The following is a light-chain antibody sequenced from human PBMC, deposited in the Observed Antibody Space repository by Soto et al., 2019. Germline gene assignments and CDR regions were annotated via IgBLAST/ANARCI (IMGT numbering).Light chain of an antibody. V-gene: IGLV2-14*01. Sequence: QSALTQPASVSGSPGQSVTISCTGTGSDVGGYNYVSWYQQYPGKAPKVMIYDVSNRPSGVSNRFSGSKSGNTASLTISGLQAEDEADYYCSSYTSSNTLYVFGTGTKLTVL. CDR1: GSDVGGYNY. CDR3: SSYTSSNTLYV. J-gene: IGLJ1*01. CDR2: DVS.